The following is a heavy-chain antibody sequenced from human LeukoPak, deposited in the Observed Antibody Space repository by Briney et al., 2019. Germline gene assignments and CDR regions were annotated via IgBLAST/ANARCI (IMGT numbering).Heavy chain of an antibody. V-gene: IGHV4-39*01. CDR2: IYYSGST. D-gene: IGHD3-3*01. CDR1: GGSISSSSYY. CDR3: ALLDVAFDI. Sequence: SETLSLTCTVSGGSISSSSYYWGWIRQPPGKGLEWFGSIYYSGSTYYNPSLKSRVTISVDTSKNQFSLKLSSVTAADTAVYYCALLDVAFDIWGQGTMVTVSS. J-gene: IGHJ3*02.